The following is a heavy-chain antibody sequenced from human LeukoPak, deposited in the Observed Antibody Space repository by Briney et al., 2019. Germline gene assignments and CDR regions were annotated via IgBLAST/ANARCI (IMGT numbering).Heavy chain of an antibody. CDR3: AKSGSSSWFLDY. J-gene: IGHJ4*02. CDR2: IYSGGST. V-gene: IGHV3-53*01. Sequence: GGSLRLSCAASGFTVSSNYMSWVRQAPGKGLEWVSVIYSGGSTYYADSVKGRFTISRDNSKNTLYLQMNSLRAEDTAIYYCAKSGSSSWFLDYWGQGTLVTVSS. CDR1: GFTVSSNY. D-gene: IGHD6-13*01.